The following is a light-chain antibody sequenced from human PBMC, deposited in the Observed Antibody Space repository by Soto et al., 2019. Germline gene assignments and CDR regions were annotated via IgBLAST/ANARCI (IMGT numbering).Light chain of an antibody. Sequence: QSVLTQPPSASGSPGQPVAISCTGTSSDVGGYNYVSWYQQHPGKAPKLMIYEVNKRPSGVPDRFSGSKSGNTASLTVSGLQAEDEADYYCAAWDDGLNWFWVFGTGTKVTVL. CDR2: EVN. CDR1: SSDVGGYNY. V-gene: IGLV2-8*01. CDR3: AAWDDGLNWFWV. J-gene: IGLJ1*01.